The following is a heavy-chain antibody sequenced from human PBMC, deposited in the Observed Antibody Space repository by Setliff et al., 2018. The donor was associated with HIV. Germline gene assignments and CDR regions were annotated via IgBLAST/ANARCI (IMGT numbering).Heavy chain of an antibody. Sequence: ASVKVSCKASGGSFSNHAISWVRQAPGQGLEWMGGIIPVFGTANYAQKFLGRVTITAHEYTTTAYMELSSRSSEDTAVYYCARDDHYYDMGSILSDWFCDLWDRGTRVTVSS. V-gene: IGHV1-69*13. CDR3: ARDDHYYDMGSILSDWFCDL. CDR2: IIPVFGTA. J-gene: IGHJ2*01. CDR1: GGSFSNHA. D-gene: IGHD3-22*01.